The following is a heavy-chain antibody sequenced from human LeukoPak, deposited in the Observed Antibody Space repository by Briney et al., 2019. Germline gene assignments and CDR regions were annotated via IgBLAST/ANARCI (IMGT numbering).Heavy chain of an antibody. V-gene: IGHV3-30*18. CDR3: AKGSGNGGAVGAIQGVPFDY. CDR2: ISYDGSNK. Sequence: GGSLRLSCAASGFTFRHYAMHWVRQAPGKGLEWVALISYDGSNKYYGDSVKGRFTISRDNTKNTLSLQMNSLRAEDTAVYYCAKGSGNGGAVGAIQGVPFDYWGQGALVTVSS. J-gene: IGHJ4*02. D-gene: IGHD1-26*01. CDR1: GFTFRHYA.